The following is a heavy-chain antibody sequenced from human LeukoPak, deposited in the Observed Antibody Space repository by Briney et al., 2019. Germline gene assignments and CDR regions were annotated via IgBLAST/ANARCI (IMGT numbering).Heavy chain of an antibody. CDR3: ARVHRSPFYDSSGYYPDY. D-gene: IGHD3-22*01. CDR2: INHSGST. J-gene: IGHJ4*02. Sequence: SETLSLTCAVYGGSFSGYYWSWIRQPPGKGLEWIGEINHSGSTSYNPSLKSRVTISVDTSKNQFSLKLSSVTAADTAVYYCARVHRSPFYDSSGYYPDYWGQGTLVTVSS. V-gene: IGHV4-34*01. CDR1: GGSFSGYY.